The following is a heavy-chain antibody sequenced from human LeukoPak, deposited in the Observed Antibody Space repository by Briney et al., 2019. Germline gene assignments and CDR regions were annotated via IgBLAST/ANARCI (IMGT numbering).Heavy chain of an antibody. V-gene: IGHV1-46*01. CDR1: GYTFTSYY. CDR2: INPSGGST. D-gene: IGHD3-16*02. J-gene: IGHJ4*02. CDR3: ARDRPVMITFGGVIIAAY. Sequence: ASVKVSCKASGYTFTSYYMHWVRQAPGQGLEWMGIINPSGGSTSYAQKFQGRVTMTTDRSTNTVYMELRSLRSDDTAVYYCARDRPVMITFGGVIIAAYWGQGTLVSVSS.